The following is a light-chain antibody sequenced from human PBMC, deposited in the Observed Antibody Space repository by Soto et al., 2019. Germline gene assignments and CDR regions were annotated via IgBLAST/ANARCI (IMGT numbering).Light chain of an antibody. V-gene: IGKV3-20*01. Sequence: DIVLTQSPDTLSLSPGDRATLSCRASQTVNSKSLAWYQQKPGQAPRLLIYGATNGATGIPDRFSGSGSGTDFTLTISRLEAEDFAVYYCQQYNSWPITFGQGTRLEI. J-gene: IGKJ5*01. CDR1: QTVNSKS. CDR3: QQYNSWPIT. CDR2: GAT.